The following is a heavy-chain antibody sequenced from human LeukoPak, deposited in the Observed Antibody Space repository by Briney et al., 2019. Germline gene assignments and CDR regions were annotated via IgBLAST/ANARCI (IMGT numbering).Heavy chain of an antibody. CDR2: ISGRSSSI. CDR3: VRDLTSANGFDP. V-gene: IGHV3-21*01. Sequence: GGSLRLSCAASGFTFSSYSMNWVRQAPGKGQEWVSSISGRSSSIYYADSVNGRFTISRDNAKNSLYLQMNSLREEDTAVYYCVRDLTSANGFDPWGQGTLVTVSS. J-gene: IGHJ5*02. CDR1: GFTFSSYS.